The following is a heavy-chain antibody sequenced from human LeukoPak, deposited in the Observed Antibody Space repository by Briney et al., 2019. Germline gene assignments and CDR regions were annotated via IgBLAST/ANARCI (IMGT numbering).Heavy chain of an antibody. V-gene: IGHV3-74*01. D-gene: IGHD2/OR15-2a*01. Sequence: GGSLTPSCAASGFTFSSYWTHCDRQAPGKGLVWVSRINSDGSITTYADSVRGRFTNSRDNAKSTLYLQMNSLRAEDTAVYYCASSTQISKYVDYWG. CDR1: GFTFSSYW. J-gene: IGHJ4*01. CDR2: INSDGSIT. CDR3: ASSTQISKYVDY.